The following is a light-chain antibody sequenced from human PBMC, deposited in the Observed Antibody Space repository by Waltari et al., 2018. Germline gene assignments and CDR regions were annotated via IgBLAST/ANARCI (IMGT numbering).Light chain of an antibody. CDR2: GAS. J-gene: IGKJ2*01. CDR3: QQYGSSPYT. V-gene: IGKV3-20*01. Sequence: EIVLTQSPGTLSLSPGERATLSCRASQSVSSSYLAWYQQKPGQAPRPIIYGASSRATGIPDRFSSSGSGTDFTLTISRLAPEDFAVYYCQQYGSSPYTFGQGTKLEIK. CDR1: QSVSSSY.